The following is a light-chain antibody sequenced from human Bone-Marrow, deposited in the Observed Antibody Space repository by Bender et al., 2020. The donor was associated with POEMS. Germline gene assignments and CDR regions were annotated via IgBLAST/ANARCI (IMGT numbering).Light chain of an antibody. CDR2: RNS. V-gene: IGLV1-44*01. J-gene: IGLJ3*02. Sequence: QSVLTQPPSASGTPGQRVTISCSGSSSNIGTNPVNWYQQLPGTAPKLLIYRNSERPSGVPDRFSGSKSGTSASLAISGLQSEDEADYYCAAWEDSLNGWVFGGGTKLTVL. CDR1: SSNIGTNP. CDR3: AAWEDSLNGWV.